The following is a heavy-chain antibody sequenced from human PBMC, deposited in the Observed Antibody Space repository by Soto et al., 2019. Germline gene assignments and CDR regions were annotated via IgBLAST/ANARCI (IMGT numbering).Heavy chain of an antibody. V-gene: IGHV3-7*05. J-gene: IGHJ6*04. D-gene: IGHD3-3*01. Sequence: GGSLRLSCAASGFTFSSYWMSWVRQAPGKGLEWVANIKQDGSEKYYVDYVKGRFTISRDNAKNSLYLQMNSLRAEDTAVYYCVRVRFIIFGVVPLPPHYGMDVWGKGTTVTVSS. CDR2: IKQDGSEK. CDR1: GFTFSSYW. CDR3: VRVRFIIFGVVPLPPHYGMDV.